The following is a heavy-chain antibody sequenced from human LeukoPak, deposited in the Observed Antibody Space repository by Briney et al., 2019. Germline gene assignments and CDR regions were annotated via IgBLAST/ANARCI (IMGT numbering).Heavy chain of an antibody. CDR2: IKNKNGGGAS. J-gene: IGHJ4*02. D-gene: IGHD3-10*01. CDR3: TTGIDDGGGY. CDR1: GLTFENVW. Sequence: GGSLRLSCVVSGLTFENVWMNWVRQAPGKGLEWVGRIKNKNGGGASHYAASVKDRFSISRDDSRTTLFLQMSSLKIEDTGVYYCTTGIDDGGGYWGQGTQAPVSS. V-gene: IGHV3-15*07.